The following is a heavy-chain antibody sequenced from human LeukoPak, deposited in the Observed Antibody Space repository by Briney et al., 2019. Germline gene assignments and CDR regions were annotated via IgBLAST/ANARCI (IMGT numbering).Heavy chain of an antibody. Sequence: PGGSLSLSCAASGFTFSSDAMSWVRQAPGKGLEWVSVISDNSRELHYADLVKGRFTISRDNFKNTLYLQMTKRKADDTALYHCAKAPWRDNWSPHDWGEGTLVTVS. CDR1: GFTFSSDA. J-gene: IGHJ4*02. CDR3: AKAPWRDNWSPHD. D-gene: IGHD1-1*01. CDR2: ISDNSREL. V-gene: IGHV3-23*01.